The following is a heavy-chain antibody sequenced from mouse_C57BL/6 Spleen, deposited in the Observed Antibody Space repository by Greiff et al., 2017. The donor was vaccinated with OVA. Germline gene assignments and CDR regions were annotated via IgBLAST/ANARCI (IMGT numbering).Heavy chain of an antibody. J-gene: IGHJ1*03. CDR3: AGGRKYFDV. Sequence: VQLQQPGAELVKPGASVKLSCKASGYTFTSYWMHWVKQRPGQGLEWIGMIHPNSGSTNYNEKFKRKATLTVDKSSSTAYMQLSSLTSEDAAVYYCAGGRKYFDVWGTGTTVTVSS. D-gene: IGHD1-1*01. CDR2: IHPNSGST. V-gene: IGHV1-64*01. CDR1: GYTFTSYW.